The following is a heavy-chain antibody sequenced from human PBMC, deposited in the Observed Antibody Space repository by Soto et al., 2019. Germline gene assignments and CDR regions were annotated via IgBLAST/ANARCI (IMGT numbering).Heavy chain of an antibody. CDR1: GGTFSSYA. J-gene: IGHJ6*02. CDR3: ARDFATIYGMDV. D-gene: IGHD3-10*01. V-gene: IGHV1-69*13. CDR2: IIPIFGTA. Sequence: SVKVSCKASGGTFSSYAISWVRQAPGQGLEWMGGIIPIFGTANYAQKFQGRVTITADESTSTAYMELSSLRSEDTAVYYCARDFATIYGMDVWGQGTTVTVSS.